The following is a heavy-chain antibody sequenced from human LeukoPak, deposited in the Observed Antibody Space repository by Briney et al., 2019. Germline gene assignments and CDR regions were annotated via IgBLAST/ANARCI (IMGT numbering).Heavy chain of an antibody. Sequence: ASVKVSCKASGYTFTSYAMHWVRQAPGQRLEWMGWINAGNGNTKYSQKFQGRVTITRDTSASTAYMELSSLRSEDTAVYYCARDPGLGGWFDPWGQGTLVTVSS. CDR3: ARDPGLGGWFDP. D-gene: IGHD2-15*01. J-gene: IGHJ5*02. CDR2: INAGNGNT. V-gene: IGHV1-3*01. CDR1: GYTFTSYA.